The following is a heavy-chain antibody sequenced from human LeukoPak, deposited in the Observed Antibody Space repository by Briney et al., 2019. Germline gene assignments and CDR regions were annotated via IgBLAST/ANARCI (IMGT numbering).Heavy chain of an antibody. D-gene: IGHD6-19*01. CDR3: VRGAVAGTYGFDY. V-gene: IGHV4-61*02. CDR1: GGSISSGSYY. Sequence: PSQTLSLTCTVSGGSISSGSYYWSWIRQPAEKGLEWIGRVYTTGSTNYNPSLKSRVTISLDTSKNQFSLKLSSVTAADTAVYYCVRGAVAGTYGFDYWGQGTLVTVSS. J-gene: IGHJ4*02. CDR2: VYTTGST.